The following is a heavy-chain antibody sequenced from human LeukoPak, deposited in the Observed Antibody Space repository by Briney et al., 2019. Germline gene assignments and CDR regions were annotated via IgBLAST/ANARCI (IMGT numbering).Heavy chain of an antibody. J-gene: IGHJ5*02. V-gene: IGHV3-7*01. D-gene: IGHD2-2*01. CDR3: ARASRYCSSTSCYLVS. Sequence: GGSLRLSCAASGFTFSSYWMSWVRQAPGKGLEWAANIQQDGSEKYYVDSVKGRFTISRDNAKNSLDLQMNSLRAEDTAVYYCARASRYCSSTSCYLVSWGQGTLVTVSS. CDR2: IQQDGSEK. CDR1: GFTFSSYW.